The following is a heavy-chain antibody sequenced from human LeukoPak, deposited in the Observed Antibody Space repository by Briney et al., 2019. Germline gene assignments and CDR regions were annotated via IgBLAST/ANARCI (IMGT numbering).Heavy chain of an antibody. Sequence: GRSLRLSCAASGFTFSTYWMHWVRQAPGKGLGWVSRIKSDGSTNYADSVKGRFTISRDNAKNTLSLQMNSLRPEDTGVYYCARAPSEIGGYYPEYFRHWGQGTLVTVSS. D-gene: IGHD3-3*01. CDR2: IKSDGST. V-gene: IGHV3-74*01. CDR1: GFTFSTYW. CDR3: ARAPSEIGGYYPEYFRH. J-gene: IGHJ1*01.